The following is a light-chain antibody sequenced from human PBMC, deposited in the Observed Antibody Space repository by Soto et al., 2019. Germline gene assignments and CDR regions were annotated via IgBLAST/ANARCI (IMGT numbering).Light chain of an antibody. CDR2: EAS. Sequence: DIQMTQSPSSLSASVGDRVTITCRASQNINTYLNWYQQKPWKAPKLLIFEASSLQSGVPSRFSGSGSRTDVNLTISSLQPEDFATYYWQHSSTDPFTFGTGTKVDIK. J-gene: IGKJ3*01. V-gene: IGKV1-39*01. CDR1: QNINTY. CDR3: QHSSTDPFT.